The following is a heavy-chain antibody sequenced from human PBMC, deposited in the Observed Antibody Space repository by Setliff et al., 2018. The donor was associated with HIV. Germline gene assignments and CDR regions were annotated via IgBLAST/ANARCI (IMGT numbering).Heavy chain of an antibody. V-gene: IGHV3-23*01. CDR2: IGGSGAAT. J-gene: IGHJ4*02. Sequence: PGESLKISCAATGFSFSSYAMNWVRQTPGKGLEWVSGIGGSGAATYYADSVKGRFTISRDSSRNTLYLQTNSLRAEDTGVYYCHSGYDTEEQSYFDYWGQGALVTVSS. CDR3: HSGYDTEEQSYFDY. CDR1: GFSFSSYA. D-gene: IGHD5-12*01.